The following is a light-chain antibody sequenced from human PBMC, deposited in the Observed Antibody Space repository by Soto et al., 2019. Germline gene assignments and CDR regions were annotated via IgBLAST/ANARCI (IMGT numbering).Light chain of an antibody. CDR3: QQYNNWPRT. V-gene: IGKV3D-15*01. CDR2: DAS. CDR1: QSVSYY. Sequence: EIVLTQSPGTLSLSPGERATLSCRASQSVSYYLAWYQQKPGQAPRLLIYDASNRATGIPARFSGSGSGTEFTLTISSLQSEDFAVYYCQQYNNWPRTFGQGTKVDIK. J-gene: IGKJ1*01.